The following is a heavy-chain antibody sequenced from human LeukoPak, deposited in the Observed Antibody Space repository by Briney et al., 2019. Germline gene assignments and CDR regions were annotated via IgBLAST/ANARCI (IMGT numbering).Heavy chain of an antibody. CDR3: AKDLGYCSGGSCYYFDY. CDR2: ISYDGSNK. Sequence: GRSLRLSCAASGFTFSSYGMHWVRQAPGKGLEWVAVISYDGSNKYYADSVEGRFTISRDNSKNTLYLQMNSLRAEDTAVYYCAKDLGYCSGGSCYYFDYWGQGTLVTVSS. V-gene: IGHV3-30*18. D-gene: IGHD2-15*01. J-gene: IGHJ4*02. CDR1: GFTFSSYG.